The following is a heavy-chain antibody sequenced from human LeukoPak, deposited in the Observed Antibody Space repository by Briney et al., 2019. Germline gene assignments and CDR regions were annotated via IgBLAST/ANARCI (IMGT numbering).Heavy chain of an antibody. J-gene: IGHJ4*02. D-gene: IGHD3-10*01. CDR3: AREIFGSGSHPDF. CDR2: IWHDGSHK. V-gene: IGHV3-33*01. Sequence: GGSLRLSCAASGFAFNTYAMHWVRQAPGQGLEWVALIWHDGSHKFYSNSARGQFTISRDNSKNTVSLQMNNLRPEDTAVYYCAREIFGSGSHPDFWGQGTLVTVSS. CDR1: GFAFNTYA.